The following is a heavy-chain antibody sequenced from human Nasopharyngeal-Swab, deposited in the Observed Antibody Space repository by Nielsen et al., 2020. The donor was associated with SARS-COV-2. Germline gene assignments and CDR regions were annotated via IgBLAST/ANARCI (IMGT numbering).Heavy chain of an antibody. V-gene: IGHV1-2*06. CDR2: INPNSGGT. D-gene: IGHD4-17*01. CDR1: GYTFTGYY. CDR3: ASPRGPSEHYGDYGDNWFDP. Sequence: ASVKVSCKASGYTFTGYYIHWVRQAPGQGLEWMGRINPNSGGTNYAQKFQGRVTMTRDTSISTAYMELSRLRSDDTAVYYCASPRGPSEHYGDYGDNWFDPWGQGTLVTVSS. J-gene: IGHJ5*02.